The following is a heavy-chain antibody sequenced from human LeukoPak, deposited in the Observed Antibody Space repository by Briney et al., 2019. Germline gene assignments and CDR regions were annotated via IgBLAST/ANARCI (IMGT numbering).Heavy chain of an antibody. D-gene: IGHD2-2*02. Sequence: ASVKVSCKASGYTFTSYGISWVRQAPGQGLEWMGWINTNTGNPTYAQGFTGRFVFSLDTSVSTAYLQISSLKAEDTAVYYCAGEYLGYCSSTSCYTQRAFGPRRDGNWFDPWGQGTLVTVSS. J-gene: IGHJ5*02. CDR3: AGEYLGYCSSTSCYTQRAFGPRRDGNWFDP. CDR1: GYTFTSYG. CDR2: INTNTGNP. V-gene: IGHV7-4-1*02.